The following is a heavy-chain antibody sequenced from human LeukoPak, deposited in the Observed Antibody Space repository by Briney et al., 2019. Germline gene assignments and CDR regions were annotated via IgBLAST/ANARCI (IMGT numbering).Heavy chain of an antibody. D-gene: IGHD3-3*01. CDR1: GGSISNYY. J-gene: IGHJ2*01. CDR2: IYSSGIT. Sequence: LETLSLTYTVSGGSISNYYWAWIRQPAGKRLEWIGRIYSSGITNYNPSLKSRVTMSVDTSKNQFSLKLSSVTAADTAVYYCARITPMGYLEWFIYWYFDLWGRGTLVTVSS. CDR3: ARITPMGYLEWFIYWYFDL. V-gene: IGHV4-4*07.